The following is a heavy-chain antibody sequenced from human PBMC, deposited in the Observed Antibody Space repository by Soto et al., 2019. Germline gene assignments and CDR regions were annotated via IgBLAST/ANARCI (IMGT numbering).Heavy chain of an antibody. V-gene: IGHV1-18*01. J-gene: IGHJ4*02. D-gene: IGHD5-12*01. CDR3: SRVLGDGESYSGYELIFDY. CDR1: GYTFTSYG. CDR2: ISAYNGNK. Sequence: QVQLVQSGAEVKKPGASVKVSGKASGYTFTSYGISWVRQAPGQGLEGMGWISAYNGNKNYAQKLQGRVTINTDTSKSTAYMELRSLRSDDTAVYYCSRVLGDGESYSGYELIFDYWVQGTLVTVSS.